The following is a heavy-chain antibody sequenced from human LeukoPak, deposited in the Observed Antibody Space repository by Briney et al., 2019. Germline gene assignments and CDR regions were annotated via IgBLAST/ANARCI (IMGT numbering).Heavy chain of an antibody. D-gene: IGHD6-13*01. CDR1: GGCISSYY. Sequence: SETLSLTCTVSGGCISSYYWSWMRQAPGKALEWIGYIYYSGSTNYNPSLKSRVTISVDTSKNQFSLKLSSVTAADTAVYYCARPSVAPSAAGSGAFDIWGQGTMVTVSS. CDR3: ARPSVAPSAAGSGAFDI. V-gene: IGHV4-59*08. J-gene: IGHJ3*02. CDR2: IYYSGST.